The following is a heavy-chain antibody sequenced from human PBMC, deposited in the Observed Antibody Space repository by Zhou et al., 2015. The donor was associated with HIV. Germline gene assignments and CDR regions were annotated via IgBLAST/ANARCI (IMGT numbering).Heavy chain of an antibody. CDR1: GFTFSSYS. D-gene: IGHD6-19*01. CDR3: ARGRSSSGWYKPYYFDY. CDR2: ISSSSSYI. Sequence: EVQLVESGGGLVKPGGSLRLSCAASGFTFSSYSMNWVRQAPGKGLEWVSSISSSSSYIYYADSVKGRFTISRDNAKNSLYLQMNSLRAEDTAVYYCARGRSSSGWYKPYYFDYWGQGTLVTVSS. J-gene: IGHJ4*02. V-gene: IGHV3-21*01.